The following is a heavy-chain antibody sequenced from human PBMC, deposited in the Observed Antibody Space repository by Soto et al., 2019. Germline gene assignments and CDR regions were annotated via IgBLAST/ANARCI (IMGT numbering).Heavy chain of an antibody. V-gene: IGHV3-23*01. CDR2: ISGSGGST. J-gene: IGHJ4*02. Sequence: GGSLRLSCAASGFTFSSYAMSWVRQAPGKGLEWVSAISGSGGSTYYADSGKGRFTISRDNSKNTLYLQMNSLRAEDTAVYYCAKEAAIVVVPAAMGGGDYWGQGTLVTVSS. CDR1: GFTFSSYA. D-gene: IGHD2-2*01. CDR3: AKEAAIVVVPAAMGGGDY.